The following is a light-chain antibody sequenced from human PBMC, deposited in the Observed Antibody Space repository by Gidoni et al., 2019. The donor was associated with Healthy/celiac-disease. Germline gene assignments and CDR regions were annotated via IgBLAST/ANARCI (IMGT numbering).Light chain of an antibody. J-gene: IGKJ1*01. CDR2: DAS. CDR1: QSVSSY. CDR3: QQRSNWPRT. Sequence: THHPAPRALSPGERATLSCRASQSVSSYLAWYQQKPGQAPRLLIHDASNRASGIPARFSGSGSGTDFTLTISSLEPEDFAVYYCQQRSNWPRTFGQGTKVEIK. V-gene: IGKV3-11*01.